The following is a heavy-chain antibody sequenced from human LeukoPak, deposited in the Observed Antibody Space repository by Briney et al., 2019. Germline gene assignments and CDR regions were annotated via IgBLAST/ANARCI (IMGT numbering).Heavy chain of an antibody. V-gene: IGHV3-30*14. D-gene: IGHD4-17*01. J-gene: IGHJ4*02. CDR2: ISYDGSNK. Sequence: GGSLRLSCAASGFTFSSYAMHWVRQAPGKGLEWVAVISYDGSNKYYADSVKGRFTISRDDSKNTLYLQMNSLRAEDTAVYYCARVTYDYGFDYWGQGTLVTVSS. CDR3: ARVTYDYGFDY. CDR1: GFTFSSYA.